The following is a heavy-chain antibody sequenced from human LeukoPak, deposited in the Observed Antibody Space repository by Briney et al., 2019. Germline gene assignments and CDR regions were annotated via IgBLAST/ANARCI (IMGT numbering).Heavy chain of an antibody. V-gene: IGHV4-59*12. CDR2: IYYSGTT. D-gene: IGHD3-10*01. Sequence: PSETLSLTCTVSGGSISSYYWSWIRQPPGKGLEWVGYIYYSGTTNYNPSLESRVTISVDTSKNQFSLKLSSVTAADTAVYYCARGRGVAAKDYWGQGTLVTVSS. CDR1: GGSISSYY. J-gene: IGHJ4*02. CDR3: ARGRGVAAKDY.